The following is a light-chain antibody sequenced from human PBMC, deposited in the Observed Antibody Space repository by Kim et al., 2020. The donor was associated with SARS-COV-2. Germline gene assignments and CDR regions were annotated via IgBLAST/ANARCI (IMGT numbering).Light chain of an antibody. CDR3: QAWDSTVV. CDR1: KLGDKY. J-gene: IGLJ2*01. V-gene: IGLV3-1*01. Sequence: SYELTQPPSVSVSPGQTASITCSGHKLGDKYACWYQQKPGQSPMLVIYQDSKRPSGIPERFSGSNSGNTATLTISGTQAMDEADYYCQAWDSTVVFGGGTQLTVL. CDR2: QDS.